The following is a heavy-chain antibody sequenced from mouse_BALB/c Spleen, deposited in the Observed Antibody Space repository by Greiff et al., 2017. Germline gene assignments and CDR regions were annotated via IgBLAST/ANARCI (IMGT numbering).Heavy chain of an antibody. Sequence: DVHLVESGPGLVKPSQSLSLTCTVTGYSITSDYAWNWIRQFPGNKLEWMGYISYSGSTSYNPSLKSRISITRDTSKNQFFLQLNSVTTEDTATYYCARSDGYYVSFAYWGQGTLVTVSA. CDR3: ARSDGYYVSFAY. CDR2: ISYSGST. CDR1: GYSITSDYA. J-gene: IGHJ3*01. V-gene: IGHV3-2*02. D-gene: IGHD2-3*01.